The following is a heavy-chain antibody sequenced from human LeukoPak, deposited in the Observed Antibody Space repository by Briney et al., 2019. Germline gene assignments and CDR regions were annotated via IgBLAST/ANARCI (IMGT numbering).Heavy chain of an antibody. CDR1: GITLNIFA. CDR3: ATDPATVGVTTRDY. CDR2: ITRSGTNT. Sequence: GSLRLSCAASGITLNIFAMNWVRQAPGKGLEWVSAITRSGTNTFYRDSVKGRFTVSRDNSKNTIFLQMNTLRADDTAVYFCATDPATVGVTTRDYWGQGTPVTVSS. V-gene: IGHV3-23*01. D-gene: IGHD1-26*01. J-gene: IGHJ4*02.